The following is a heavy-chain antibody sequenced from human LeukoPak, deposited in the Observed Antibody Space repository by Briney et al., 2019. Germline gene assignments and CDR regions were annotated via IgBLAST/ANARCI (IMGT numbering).Heavy chain of an antibody. Sequence: GGSLRLSCEASGFTFSTHWMSWVRQAPGKGLEWVASINPDGSDKYHLDSVKGRFSISRDSTKNSLYLQMYSLGAEDTAVYYCARLLGSVTTYDYWGRGTLVTVSS. V-gene: IGHV3-7*01. CDR2: INPDGSDK. D-gene: IGHD1-1*01. CDR1: GFTFSTHW. CDR3: ARLLGSVTTYDY. J-gene: IGHJ4*02.